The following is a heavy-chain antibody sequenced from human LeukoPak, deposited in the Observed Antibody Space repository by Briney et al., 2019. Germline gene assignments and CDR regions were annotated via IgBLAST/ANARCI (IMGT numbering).Heavy chain of an antibody. J-gene: IGHJ6*02. CDR3: AKGIYVDTAMLNIYYYYGMDV. CDR1: GFTFSSYA. V-gene: IGHV3-23*01. D-gene: IGHD5-18*01. CDR2: ISGSGGST. Sequence: PGGSLRLSCAASGFTFSSYAMSWVRQAPGKGLEWVSAISGSGGSTYYADSVKGRFTISRDNSKNTLYLQMNSLRAEDTAVYYCAKGIYVDTAMLNIYYYYGMDVWGQGTTVTVSS.